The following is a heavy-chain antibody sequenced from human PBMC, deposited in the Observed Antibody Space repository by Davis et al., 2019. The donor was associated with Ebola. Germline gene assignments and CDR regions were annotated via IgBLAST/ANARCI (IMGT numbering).Heavy chain of an antibody. Sequence: GGSLRLSCAASGFTFSSYAMHWVRQAPGKGLEWVAVISYDGSNKYYADSVKGRFTISRDNAKNSLYLQMNSLRDEDTAVYYCARVGYSYGSAYYGMDVWGQGTTVTVSS. CDR2: ISYDGSNK. CDR1: GFTFSSYA. CDR3: ARVGYSYGSAYYGMDV. V-gene: IGHV3-30*04. J-gene: IGHJ6*02. D-gene: IGHD5-18*01.